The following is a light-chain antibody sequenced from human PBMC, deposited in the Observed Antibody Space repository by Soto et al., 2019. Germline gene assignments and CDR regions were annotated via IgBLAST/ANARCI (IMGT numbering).Light chain of an antibody. CDR1: TSNLGNNY. CDR3: APWDDSLQGSVV. V-gene: IGLV1-47*02. J-gene: IGLJ2*01. CDR2: NNN. Sequence: QSVLTQPPSASGAPGESVTISCSGSTSNLGNNYVFWYQQFPGTAPTLLIQNNNHRPSGVPHRFFGSKSGTSASLAISGRRSEDDADYYCAPWDDSLQGSVVFGGGTKLTVL.